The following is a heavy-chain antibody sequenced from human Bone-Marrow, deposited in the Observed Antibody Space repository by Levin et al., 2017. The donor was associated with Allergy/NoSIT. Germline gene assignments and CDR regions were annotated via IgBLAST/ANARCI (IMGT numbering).Heavy chain of an antibody. D-gene: IGHD3-10*01. V-gene: IGHV4-59*01. J-gene: IGHJ4*02. CDR1: GVSIRRYH. CDR2: VYFSGNS. Sequence: SETLSLTCTVSGVSIRRYHWNWIRQSPGKGLEWLGFVYFSGNSNYNPSLRSRVTMSVDTSTNQFSLTLRSVTAADTAVYYCAREGNYYPSGSPKETSYFFDYWGQGSLVTVSS. CDR3: AREGNYYPSGSPKETSYFFDY.